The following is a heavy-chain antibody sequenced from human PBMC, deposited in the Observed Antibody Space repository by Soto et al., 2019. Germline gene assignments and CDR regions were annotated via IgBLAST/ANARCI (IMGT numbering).Heavy chain of an antibody. CDR1: GFTFSSYG. Sequence: QVQLVESGGGVVQPGRSLRLSCAASGFTFSSYGMHWVRQAPGKGLEWVAVIWYDGSNKYYADSVKGRFTISRDNSQNTLYLQMNSLRAEDTAVYYCAREGAPHDAFDIWGQGTMVTVSS. CDR3: AREGAPHDAFDI. V-gene: IGHV3-33*01. J-gene: IGHJ3*02. CDR2: IWYDGSNK.